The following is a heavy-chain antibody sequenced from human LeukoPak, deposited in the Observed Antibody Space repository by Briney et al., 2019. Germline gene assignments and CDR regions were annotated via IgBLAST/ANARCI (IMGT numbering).Heavy chain of an antibody. V-gene: IGHV3-33*01. D-gene: IGHD2-2*01. CDR3: ARGLGSTTYYGMDV. Sequence: GGSLRLSCAASGFTFTSSGIQWVREAPGKGLERVAVIGYDGNNKYYADSVQGRFTISRDNSKNTLYLQMNSLRAEDTAVYYCARGLGSTTYYGMDVWGQGTTVTVSS. CDR1: GFTFTSSG. J-gene: IGHJ6*02. CDR2: IGYDGNNK.